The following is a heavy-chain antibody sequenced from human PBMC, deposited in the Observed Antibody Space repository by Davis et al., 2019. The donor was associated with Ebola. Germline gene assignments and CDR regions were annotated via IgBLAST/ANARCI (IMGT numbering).Heavy chain of an antibody. Sequence: MPSETLSLTCAVSGGSISSSNWWSWVRQAPGKGLEWIGEIYHSGTTNYNPALKSRVSISVDKSKNQFSLRLSSVAAADTAVYYCARVPWATLAGWFDPWGQGTLVTVSS. CDR2: IYHSGTT. CDR3: ARVPWATLAGWFDP. D-gene: IGHD1-26*01. J-gene: IGHJ5*02. V-gene: IGHV4-4*02. CDR1: GGSISSSNW.